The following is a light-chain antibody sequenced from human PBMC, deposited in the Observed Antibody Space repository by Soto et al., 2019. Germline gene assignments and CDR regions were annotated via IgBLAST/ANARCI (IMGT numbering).Light chain of an antibody. CDR1: SRDVGGYNF. CDR2: EVT. J-gene: IGLJ2*01. Sequence: QSVLTQPPSASGSPGQSVTMSCTGTSRDVGGYNFVSWYQQHPGKAPKLLIYEVTKRPSGVPDRISGSKSGNTASLTVSGLQAEDESDYYFSSYAGSNNVLFGGGTKVTVL. V-gene: IGLV2-8*01. CDR3: SSYAGSNNVL.